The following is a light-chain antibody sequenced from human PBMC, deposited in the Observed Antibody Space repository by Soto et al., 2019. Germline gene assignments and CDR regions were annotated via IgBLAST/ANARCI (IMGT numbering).Light chain of an antibody. V-gene: IGLV2-14*03. CDR1: ISDVGGYNY. CDR2: DVS. CDR3: SSYTTSGTYV. J-gene: IGLJ1*01. Sequence: QSALTQPVSVSGSPGQSITISCTGTISDVGGYNYVSWYQHHPGKAPKLMIYDVSYRPSGVSNRFSGSKSGNTASLTVSGLQAEDEGDYYCSSYTTSGTYVFGTGTKLTVL.